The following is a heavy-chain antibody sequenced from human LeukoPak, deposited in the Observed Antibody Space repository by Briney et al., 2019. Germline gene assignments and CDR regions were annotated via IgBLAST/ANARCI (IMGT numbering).Heavy chain of an antibody. Sequence: SDTLSLTCPVSGGSASSSSYHWIRQPPGKGLEWIGSVSYSGSPFYNPSLKSRVTISVDTPKNHLSLQLNAVTAADTAVYYCAKLDAYRSFDYWGQGTLVTVSS. CDR2: VSYSGSP. D-gene: IGHD5-24*01. CDR1: GGSASSSSYH. CDR3: AKLDAYRSFDY. V-gene: IGHV4-39*02. J-gene: IGHJ4*02.